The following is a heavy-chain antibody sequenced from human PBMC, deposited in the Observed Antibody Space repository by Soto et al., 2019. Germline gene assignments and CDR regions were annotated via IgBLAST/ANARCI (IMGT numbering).Heavy chain of an antibody. Sequence: PGGSLRLSCAASGFTVSSNYMSWVRQGPGKGLEWVSVIYSGGSTYYADSVKGRFTISTDNSKNTMYLHMNSLRAEDTTVYYYARDNLAAAGLKQNYYSYGMDVWGQGATVTVSS. J-gene: IGHJ6*02. D-gene: IGHD6-13*01. CDR3: ARDNLAAAGLKQNYYSYGMDV. CDR2: IYSGGST. V-gene: IGHV3-53*01. CDR1: GFTVSSNY.